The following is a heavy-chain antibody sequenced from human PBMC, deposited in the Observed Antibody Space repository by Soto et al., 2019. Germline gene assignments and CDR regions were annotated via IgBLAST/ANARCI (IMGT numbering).Heavy chain of an antibody. J-gene: IGHJ4*02. CDR3: ARAIEMATMAYYFDY. V-gene: IGHV1-46*01. CDR2: INPSGGST. Sequence: ASVKVSCKASGYTFTSHYMHWVRQAPGQGLEWMGIINPSGGSTSYAQKFQGRVTMTRDTSTSTVYMELSSLRSEDTAVYYCARAIEMATMAYYFDYWGQGTLVTVSS. D-gene: IGHD5-12*01. CDR1: GYTFTSHY.